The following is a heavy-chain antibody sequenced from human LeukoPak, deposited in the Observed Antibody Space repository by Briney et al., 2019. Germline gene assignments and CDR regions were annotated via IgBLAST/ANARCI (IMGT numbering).Heavy chain of an antibody. V-gene: IGHV4-39*07. CDR2: IYHTGST. CDR1: GGSISSSRYY. D-gene: IGHD4-17*01. CDR3: ARGLNAVTTPYYYYYGMDV. Sequence: SETLSLTCTVSGGSISSSRYYWGWIRQPPGKGLEWIGSIYHTGSTYYNRSLKSRVTISVDTSKNQFSLKLSSVTAADTAVYYCARGLNAVTTPYYYYYGMDVWGQGTTVTVSS. J-gene: IGHJ6*02.